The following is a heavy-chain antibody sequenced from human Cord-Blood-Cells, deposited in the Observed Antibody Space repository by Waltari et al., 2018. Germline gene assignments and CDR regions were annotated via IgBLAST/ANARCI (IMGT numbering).Heavy chain of an antibody. D-gene: IGHD6-13*01. CDR1: GGTFSSYT. CDR2: IIPILGIA. J-gene: IGHJ4*02. CDR3: AREDSSSWYYFDY. Sequence: QVQLVQSGAEVKKPVSSVKVSCKASGGTFSSYTVSRVRQAPGQGLEWMGRIIPILGIANYAQKFQGRVTITADKSTSTAYMELSSLRSEDTAVYYCAREDSSSWYYFDYWGQGTLVTVSS. V-gene: IGHV1-69*08.